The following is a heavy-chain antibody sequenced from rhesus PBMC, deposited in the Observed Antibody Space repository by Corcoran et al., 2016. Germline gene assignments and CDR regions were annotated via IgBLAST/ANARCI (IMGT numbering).Heavy chain of an antibody. V-gene: IGHV3S22*01. Sequence: EVQLVESGGGLAQPGGSLRISCAASGFPFSYYYFPWFRRAPGTGPEWLGFIRTKANGGTTQYAASAKGRFTISRDDSKSIASLQMNSLKIEDTAVYFCVREVGGNYYGLDSWGQGVVVTVSS. CDR2: IRTKANGGTT. CDR1: GFPFSYYY. D-gene: IGHD2-21*01. CDR3: VREVGGNYYGLDS. J-gene: IGHJ6*01.